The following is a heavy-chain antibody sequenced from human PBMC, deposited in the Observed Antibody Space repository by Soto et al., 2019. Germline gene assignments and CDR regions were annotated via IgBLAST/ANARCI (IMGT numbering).Heavy chain of an antibody. CDR2: IYSGGST. Sequence: EVQLVESGGGLIQPGGSLRLSCAASGFTVSINYMSWVRQAPGKGLEWVSVIYSGGSTYYADSVKGRFTISRDNSKNTLYLQMNSLRAEDTAVYYCARESVCSSTSCSDWYFDLWGRGTLFTVSS. CDR1: GFTVSINY. D-gene: IGHD2-2*01. J-gene: IGHJ2*01. V-gene: IGHV3-53*01. CDR3: ARESVCSSTSCSDWYFDL.